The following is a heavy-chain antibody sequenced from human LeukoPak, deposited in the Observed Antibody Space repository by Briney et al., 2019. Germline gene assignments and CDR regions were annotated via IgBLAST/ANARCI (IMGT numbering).Heavy chain of an antibody. CDR1: GFTFSDYY. CDR3: ARDHRWGFDY. CDR2: ISNSGNTI. D-gene: IGHD7-27*01. Sequence: GGSLRLSCAASGFTFSDYYMSWIRQAPGKGLEWVSYISNSGNTIYYADSVKGRFTISTDNAENSLYLQMNSLRTEDTAVYYCARDHRWGFDYWGRGTLVTVSS. J-gene: IGHJ4*02. V-gene: IGHV3-11*04.